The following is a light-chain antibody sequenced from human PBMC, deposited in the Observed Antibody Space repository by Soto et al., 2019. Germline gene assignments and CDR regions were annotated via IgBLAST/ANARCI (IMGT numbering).Light chain of an antibody. Sequence: SYELTQPLSVSVALGQTARITCGGNNIGSKNVHWYQQKPGQAPVLVIYRDSNRPSGIPERFSGSNSGNTATLTISRAQAGDEADYYCQVWDSSTAEEVFGGGTKLTVL. CDR1: NIGSKN. J-gene: IGLJ2*01. CDR3: QVWDSSTAEEV. CDR2: RDS. V-gene: IGLV3-9*01.